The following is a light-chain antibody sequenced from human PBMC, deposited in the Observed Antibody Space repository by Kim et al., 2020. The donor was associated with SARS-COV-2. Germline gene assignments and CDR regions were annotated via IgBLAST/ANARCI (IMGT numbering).Light chain of an antibody. J-gene: IGLJ2*01. Sequence: VSLGQTVRITCQGDSLRSYYATWYQQKAGQAPILVIYGKNNRPAGIPDRFSGSSSGNTASLTITGTQAGDEADYYCNSRDSNDNVLFGGGTKVTVL. V-gene: IGLV3-19*01. CDR2: GKN. CDR3: NSRDSNDNVL. CDR1: SLRSYY.